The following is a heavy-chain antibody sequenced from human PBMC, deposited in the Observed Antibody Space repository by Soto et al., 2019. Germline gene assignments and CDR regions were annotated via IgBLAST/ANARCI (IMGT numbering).Heavy chain of an antibody. CDR3: ARVAFSQATVTKVPDY. V-gene: IGHV1-69*01. CDR1: GGTFSSYA. D-gene: IGHD4-17*01. CDR2: IIPIFGTA. J-gene: IGHJ4*02. Sequence: QVQRVQSGAEVNKPGSSVKFSCKASGGTFSSYAISWVRQAPGQGLEWMGGIIPIFGTANYAQKFQGRVTINADDSTSTAYMALSSLRSEDTAVYYFARVAFSQATVTKVPDYWGQGTLVTVSS.